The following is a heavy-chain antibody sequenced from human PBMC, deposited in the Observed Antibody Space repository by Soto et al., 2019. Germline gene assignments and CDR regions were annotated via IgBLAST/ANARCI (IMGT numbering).Heavy chain of an antibody. Sequence: QVQLQESGPGLVKPSETLSLTCSVSGESVSSGYYYWTWIRQPPGQGLEWIGSILSSGRTHYNPSLKSRVSMSVDTSKNQFSLRLTSVGAADTDIYFCARVVRCTRSGCYYLAMDVWCQGTTVTVFS. CDR3: ARVVRCTRSGCYYLAMDV. CDR2: ILSSGRT. J-gene: IGHJ6*02. D-gene: IGHD2-15*01. V-gene: IGHV4-61*01. CDR1: GESVSSGYYY.